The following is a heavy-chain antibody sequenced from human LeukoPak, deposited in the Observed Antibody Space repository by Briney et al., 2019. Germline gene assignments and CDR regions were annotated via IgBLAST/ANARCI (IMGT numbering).Heavy chain of an antibody. CDR3: AKEGYSSGWYMDY. J-gene: IGHJ4*02. V-gene: IGHV3-23*01. CDR1: GFTFYSYA. Sequence: GGSLRLSCAASGFTFYSYAMNWVRQAPGKGLEWVSTISGSGGSTYYADSVKGRFTISRDTSKNTLYLQMNSLRAEDTAVYYCAKEGYSSGWYMDYWGQGTLVTVSS. D-gene: IGHD6-19*01. CDR2: ISGSGGST.